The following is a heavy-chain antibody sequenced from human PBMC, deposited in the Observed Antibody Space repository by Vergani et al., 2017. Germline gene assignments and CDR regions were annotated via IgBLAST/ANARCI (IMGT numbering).Heavy chain of an antibody. CDR1: GGSISSGGYS. V-gene: IGHV4-30-2*01. CDR3: ARGGLTRYCSSTSCPRNWFDP. CDR2: IYHSGST. Sequence: QLQLQESGSGLVKPSQTLSLTCAVSGGSISSGGYSWSWIRQPPGKGLEWIGYIYHSGSTYYNPSLKSRVTISVDRSKNQFSLKLSSVTAADTAVYYCARGGLTRYCSSTSCPRNWFDPWSQGTLVTVSS. J-gene: IGHJ5*02. D-gene: IGHD2-2*01.